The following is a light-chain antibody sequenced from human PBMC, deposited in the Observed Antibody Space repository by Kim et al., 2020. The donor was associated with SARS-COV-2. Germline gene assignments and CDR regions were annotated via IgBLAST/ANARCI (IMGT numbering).Light chain of an antibody. Sequence: QIVLTQPPSASASLGASVTLTCTLSSGYSNYKVDWYQQRPGKGPRFVMRVGTGGIVGSKGDGIPDRFSVLGSGLNRYLTIKNIQEEDESDYHCGADHGSGSDFVYVFGTGTKVTVL. CDR3: GADHGSGSDFVYV. CDR2: VGTGGIVG. J-gene: IGLJ1*01. V-gene: IGLV9-49*01. CDR1: SGYSNYK.